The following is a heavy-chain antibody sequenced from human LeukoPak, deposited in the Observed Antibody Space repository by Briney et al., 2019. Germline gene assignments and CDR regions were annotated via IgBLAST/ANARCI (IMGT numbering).Heavy chain of an antibody. V-gene: IGHV4-39*07. CDR1: GGSISSSSYY. Sequence: SETLSLTCTVSGGSISSSSYYWGWIRQPPGKGLEWIGSFYYSGTTYYNPSLKSRVTISVDRSKNQFSLKLTSVTAADTAVYYCARINSGWYLDYWGQGTLVTVSS. CDR2: FYYSGTT. CDR3: ARINSGWYLDY. J-gene: IGHJ4*02. D-gene: IGHD6-19*01.